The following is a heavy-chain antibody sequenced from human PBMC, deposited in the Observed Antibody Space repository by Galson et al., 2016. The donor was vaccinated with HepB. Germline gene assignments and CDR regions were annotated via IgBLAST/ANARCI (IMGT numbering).Heavy chain of an antibody. Sequence: LSLTCTVSGGSMTTYYWSWIRQTPGKGLEWIGSIYYSGSTNYNPSLKSRATISVDTSKNQFSLRLSSVTAADTAVYYCARIDYSGTRFDPWGQGTLVTVS. CDR3: ARIDYSGTRFDP. CDR1: GGSMTTYY. V-gene: IGHV4-59*01. J-gene: IGHJ5*02. CDR2: IYYSGST. D-gene: IGHD1-26*01.